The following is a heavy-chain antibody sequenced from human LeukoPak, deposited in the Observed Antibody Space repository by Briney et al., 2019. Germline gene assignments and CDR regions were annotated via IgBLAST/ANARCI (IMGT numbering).Heavy chain of an antibody. V-gene: IGHV3-30*03. Sequence: PGGSLRLSCAASGFTFSSYGMHWVRQAPGKGLEWVAVISYDGSNKYYADSVKGRFTISRDNSKNTVSLQMNSLRVEDTAMYYCAREGGYYSDSSAGYSDLWGRGTLVTVSS. D-gene: IGHD3-22*01. CDR2: ISYDGSNK. J-gene: IGHJ2*01. CDR1: GFTFSSYG. CDR3: AREGGYYSDSSAGYSDL.